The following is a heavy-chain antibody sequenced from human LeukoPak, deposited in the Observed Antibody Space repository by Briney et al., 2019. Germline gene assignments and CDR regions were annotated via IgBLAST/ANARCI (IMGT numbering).Heavy chain of an antibody. Sequence: ASVKVSCKASGYTFTGNYIHWVRQAPGQGLEWLGWINPDSGGTNYAQKLQGRVTMTTDTSTSTAYMELRSLRSDDTAVYYCARDLDYGDSTSYYYGMDVWGQGTTVTVSS. CDR3: ARDLDYGDSTSYYYGMDV. CDR1: GYTFTGNY. J-gene: IGHJ6*02. D-gene: IGHD4-17*01. CDR2: INPDSGGT. V-gene: IGHV1-2*02.